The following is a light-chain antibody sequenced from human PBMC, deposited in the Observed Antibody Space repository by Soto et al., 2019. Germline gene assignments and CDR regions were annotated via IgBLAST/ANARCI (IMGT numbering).Light chain of an antibody. Sequence: EIVMTQSPATLSVSPGERATLSCRASQSVSSNLAWYQQNPGQAPRLLIYGASTRATGIPARFSGSGSGTESTLTISSLQSEDFAVYYCQQYNNWPPLTLGGGTKAEIK. CDR2: GAS. CDR1: QSVSSN. J-gene: IGKJ4*01. CDR3: QQYNNWPPLT. V-gene: IGKV3-15*01.